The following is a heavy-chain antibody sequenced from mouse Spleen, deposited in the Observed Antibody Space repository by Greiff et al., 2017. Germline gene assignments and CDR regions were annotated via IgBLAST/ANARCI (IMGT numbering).Heavy chain of an antibody. J-gene: IGHJ3*01. CDR3: ARQDYDYDRFAY. CDR1: GFTFSSYA. V-gene: IGHV5-9-3*01. Sequence: DVQLVESGGGLVKPGGSLKLSCAASGFTFSSYAMSWVRQTPEKRLEWVATISSGGSYTYYPDSVKGRFTISRDNAKNTLYLQMSSLRSEDTAMYYCARQDYDYDRFAYWGQGTLVTVSA. D-gene: IGHD2-4*01. CDR2: ISSGGSYT.